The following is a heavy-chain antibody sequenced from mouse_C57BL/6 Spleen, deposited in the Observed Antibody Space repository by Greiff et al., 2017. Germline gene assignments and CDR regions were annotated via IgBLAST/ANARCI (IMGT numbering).Heavy chain of an antibody. CDR3: EGGEYVLFAY. D-gene: IGHD2-13*01. V-gene: IGHV1-4*01. CDR1: GYTFTSYT. Sequence: VQLQQSGAELARPGASVKMSCKASGYTFTSYTMHWVKQRPGQGLEWIGYINPSSGYTKYNQKFKDKATLTADKSSSTDYMQLSSLTSEDSAVYYSEGGEYVLFAYWGQGTLVTVSA. J-gene: IGHJ3*01. CDR2: INPSSGYT.